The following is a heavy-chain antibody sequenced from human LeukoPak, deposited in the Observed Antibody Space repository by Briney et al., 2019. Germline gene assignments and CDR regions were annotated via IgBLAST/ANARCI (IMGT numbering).Heavy chain of an antibody. CDR3: ARPRSYYYDSSGQGNAFDI. CDR2: IYYSGST. V-gene: IGHV4-59*01. J-gene: IGHJ3*02. D-gene: IGHD3-22*01. CDR1: GGSISSYY. Sequence: SETLSLTCTVSGGSISSYYWSWIRQPPGKGLEWIGYIYYSGSTNYNPSLKSRVTISVDTSKNQFSLKLSSVTAADTAVYYCARPRSYYYDSSGQGNAFDIWGQGTMVTVSS.